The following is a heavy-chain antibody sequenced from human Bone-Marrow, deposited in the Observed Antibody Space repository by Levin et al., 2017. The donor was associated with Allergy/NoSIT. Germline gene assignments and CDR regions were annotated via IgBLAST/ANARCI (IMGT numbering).Heavy chain of an antibody. CDR1: GFRFNEYG. Sequence: TGGSLRLSCAASGFRFNEYGMHWVRQAPGKGLEWVAVISYDGTNKYYGDSAKGRFTISRDNSKNTLYLQMNSLRPEDTAMYYCARFSGVYGDYGLDVWGQGTTVTVSS. CDR2: ISYDGTNK. D-gene: IGHD4-17*01. CDR3: ARFSGVYGDYGLDV. V-gene: IGHV3-30*03. J-gene: IGHJ6*02.